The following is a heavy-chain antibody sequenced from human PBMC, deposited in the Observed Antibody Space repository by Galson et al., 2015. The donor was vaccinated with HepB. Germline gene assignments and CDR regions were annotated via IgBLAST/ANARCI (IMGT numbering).Heavy chain of an antibody. V-gene: IGHV4-59*08. D-gene: IGHD6-19*01. J-gene: IGHJ4*02. CDR2: IYYTGTT. CDR1: GYSITSDY. Sequence: TLSLTCTVSGYSITSDYWIWIRQPPGKGLEWIGYIYYTGTTNYNPSLKSRVTMSVDTSKNQFSLKLSSVTAADTAVYYCARLNGWGHYFNSWGQGTLVTVSA. CDR3: ARLNGWGHYFNS.